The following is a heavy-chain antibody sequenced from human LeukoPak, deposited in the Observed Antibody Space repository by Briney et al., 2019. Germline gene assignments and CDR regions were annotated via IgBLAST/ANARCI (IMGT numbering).Heavy chain of an antibody. CDR2: ISGSGGIT. CDR1: GFTFSSNA. J-gene: IGHJ4*02. V-gene: IGHV3-23*01. Sequence: GGSLRLSCAASGFTFSSNAMSWVRQAPGKGLESVSAISGSGGITYYADSVKGRFTISRDNSKNTLYLQMNSLRAEDTAVYYCAKVVDIVAPINDYWGQGTLVTVSS. CDR3: AKVVDIVAPINDY. D-gene: IGHD5-12*01.